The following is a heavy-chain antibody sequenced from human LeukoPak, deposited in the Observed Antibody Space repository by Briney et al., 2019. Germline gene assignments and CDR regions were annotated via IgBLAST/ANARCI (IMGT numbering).Heavy chain of an antibody. CDR1: GLNFRNYA. CDR3: ARGSGYFLDFDY. Sequence: GRSLRLSCVASGLNFRNYAMSWVRQAPGKGLEWVSASSGGDGRTYYADSVKGRFTISRDNSKNTLFLQMDSLKDEDTAVYYCARGSGYFLDFDYWGQGTLVRVSS. D-gene: IGHD3-22*01. CDR2: SSGGDGRT. V-gene: IGHV3-23*01. J-gene: IGHJ4*02.